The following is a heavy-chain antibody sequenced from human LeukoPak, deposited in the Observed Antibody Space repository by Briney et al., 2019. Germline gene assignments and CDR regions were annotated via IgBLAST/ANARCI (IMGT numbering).Heavy chain of an antibody. Sequence: SETLSLTCTVSGGSISSYYWSWIRQPPGMGLEWIGCIYYSGSTNYNPSLKSRVTISVDTSKDQFSLRLTSVTAADTAVYYCARSFLGDWYFDLWGRGTLVSVSS. D-gene: IGHD1-26*01. CDR3: ARSFLGDWYFDL. CDR1: GGSISSYY. CDR2: IYYSGST. J-gene: IGHJ2*01. V-gene: IGHV4-59*01.